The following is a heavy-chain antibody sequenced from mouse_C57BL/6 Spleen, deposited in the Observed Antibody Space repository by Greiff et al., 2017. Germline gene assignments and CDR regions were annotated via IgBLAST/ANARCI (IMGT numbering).Heavy chain of an antibody. Sequence: EVQLVESGEGLVKPGGSLKLSCAASGFTFSSYAMSWVRQTPEKRLEWVAYISSGGDYIYYADTVKGRFTISRDNARNTLYLQMSSLKSEDTAMYYCTRDGYYVGAMDYWGKGTSVTVSS. CDR3: TRDGYYVGAMDY. CDR2: ISSGGDYI. D-gene: IGHD2-3*01. V-gene: IGHV5-9-1*02. CDR1: GFTFSSYA. J-gene: IGHJ4*01.